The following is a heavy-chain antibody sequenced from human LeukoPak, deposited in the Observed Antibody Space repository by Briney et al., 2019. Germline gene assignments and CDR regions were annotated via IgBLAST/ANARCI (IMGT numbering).Heavy chain of an antibody. V-gene: IGHV3-23*01. CDR2: ISGSGGNI. J-gene: IGHJ3*02. CDR1: GFTFSSYA. D-gene: IGHD3-9*01. Sequence: GGSLRLSCAASGFTFSSYAMSWVRQAPGKGLEWVSVISGSGGNINYADSVKGRFTISRDNFKNTLYLQMNSLRAEDTAVYYCARGNVSRYFDWLLGAFDIWGQGTMVTVSS. CDR3: ARGNVSRYFDWLLGAFDI.